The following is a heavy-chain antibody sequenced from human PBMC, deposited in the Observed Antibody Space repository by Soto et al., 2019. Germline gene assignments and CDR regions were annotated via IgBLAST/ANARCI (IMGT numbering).Heavy chain of an antibody. J-gene: IGHJ4*02. V-gene: IGHV3-23*01. Sequence: GCLRLPCAASGFSFGSYALSWVRQAPGKGLEWVSTISGSDGKTFYADAVKGRFSISRDTSQNTLYLQMNSLRADDTAIYYCARWSYLDYWGQGTRVTVYS. CDR1: GFSFGSYA. CDR2: ISGSDGKT. D-gene: IGHD3-3*01. CDR3: ARWSYLDY.